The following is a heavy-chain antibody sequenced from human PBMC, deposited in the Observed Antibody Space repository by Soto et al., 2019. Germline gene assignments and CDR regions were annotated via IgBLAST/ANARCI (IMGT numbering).Heavy chain of an antibody. V-gene: IGHV2-5*02. CDR1: GFSLSTSGVG. Sequence: QITLNESGPTLVKPTQTLTLTCTFSGFSLSTSGVGVAWIRQPPGKALEWLALVYWDDDKRYNLYLKSRLTITKDTSRNQVVITMTNMDPVDTATYYCAHSISAGPLDTWGQGTLVTVSS. J-gene: IGHJ5*02. CDR3: AHSISAGPLDT. CDR2: VYWDDDK. D-gene: IGHD6-13*01.